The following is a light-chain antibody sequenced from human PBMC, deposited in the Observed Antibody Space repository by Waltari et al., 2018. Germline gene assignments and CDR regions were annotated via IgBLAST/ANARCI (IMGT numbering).Light chain of an antibody. CDR3: CSYVGLGIYV. CDR2: EVT. Sequence: QSGLTQPASVSGSPGQSITISCPGTSRDVGNYNLVSWYQQYPGKAPQLMVYEVTKRASGVSDRFSGSKSGNTASLTIHGLQSEDEADYYYCSYVGLGIYVFGSGTKVTVL. J-gene: IGLJ1*01. CDR1: SRDVGNYNL. V-gene: IGLV2-23*02.